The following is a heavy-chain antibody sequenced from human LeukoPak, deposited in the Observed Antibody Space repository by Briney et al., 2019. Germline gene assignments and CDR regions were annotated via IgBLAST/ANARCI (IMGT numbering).Heavy chain of an antibody. V-gene: IGHV4-39*07. Sequence: SETLSLPCTVSGGSISSSSYYWGWIRQPPGKGLEWIGSIYYSGSTYYNPSLKSRVTISVDTSKNQFSLKLSSVTAADTAVYYCARGGVAMVRGVIIPPYYYYGMDVWGQGTTVTVSS. CDR2: IYYSGST. D-gene: IGHD3-10*01. CDR3: ARGGVAMVRGVIIPPYYYYGMDV. CDR1: GGSISSSSYY. J-gene: IGHJ6*02.